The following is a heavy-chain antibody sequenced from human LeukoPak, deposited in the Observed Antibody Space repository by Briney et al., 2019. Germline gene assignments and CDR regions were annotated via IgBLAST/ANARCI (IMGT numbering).Heavy chain of an antibody. V-gene: IGHV4-30-4*08. CDR2: IYYSGST. D-gene: IGHD2-2*01. J-gene: IGHJ4*02. CDR3: ARGPYCSSTSCYPYYFDY. Sequence: SQTLSLTCTVSGGSISSGDYYWSWIRQPPGKGLEWIGYIYYSGSTYYNPSLKSRVTISVDTSKNQFSLKLSSVTAADTAVYYCARGPYCSSTSCYPYYFDYWGQGTLVTVSS. CDR1: GGSISSGDYY.